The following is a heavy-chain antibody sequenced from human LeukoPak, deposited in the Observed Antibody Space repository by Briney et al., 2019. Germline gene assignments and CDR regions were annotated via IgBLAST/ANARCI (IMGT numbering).Heavy chain of an antibody. J-gene: IGHJ4*02. D-gene: IGHD3-22*01. V-gene: IGHV3-21*01. CDR1: GFTFSSYS. Sequence: GGSLRLSCAASGFTFSSYSMNWVRQAPGKGLEWVSSISSSSSCIYYADSVKGRFTISRDNAKNSLYLQMNSLRAEDTAVYYCARRDYYDSKGFDYWGQGTLVTVSS. CDR3: ARRDYYDSKGFDY. CDR2: ISSSSSCI.